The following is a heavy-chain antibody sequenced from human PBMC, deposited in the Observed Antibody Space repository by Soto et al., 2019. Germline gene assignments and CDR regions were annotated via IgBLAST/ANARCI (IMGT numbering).Heavy chain of an antibody. CDR2: ISAYNGNT. Sequence: GASVKVSCKASGYTFTSYGISWVRQAPGQGLEWMGWISAYNGNTNYAQKLQGRVTMTTDTSTSTAYMELRSLRSDDTAVYYCAGRVYDILTGYMRWFDPWGQGTLVTVSS. D-gene: IGHD3-9*01. J-gene: IGHJ5*02. CDR3: AGRVYDILTGYMRWFDP. V-gene: IGHV1-18*04. CDR1: GYTFTSYG.